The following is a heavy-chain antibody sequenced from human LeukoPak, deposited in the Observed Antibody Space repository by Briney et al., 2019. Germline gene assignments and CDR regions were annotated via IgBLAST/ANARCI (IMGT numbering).Heavy chain of an antibody. CDR2: IRYDGSNR. D-gene: IGHD3-22*01. Sequence: GGSLRLSCAASGFTFSSYGMHWVRQAPGKGLEWVAFIRYDGSNRYYADSVKGRFTISRDNSKNTLYPQMNSLRAEDTAVYYCAKNQYYYDSSGSFDYWGQGTLVTVSS. CDR1: GFTFSSYG. CDR3: AKNQYYYDSSGSFDY. J-gene: IGHJ4*02. V-gene: IGHV3-30*02.